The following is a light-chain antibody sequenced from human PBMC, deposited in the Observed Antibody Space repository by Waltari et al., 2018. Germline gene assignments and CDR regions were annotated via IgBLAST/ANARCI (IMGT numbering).Light chain of an antibody. CDR3: ASWDDSLNGHWV. CDR2: GSD. J-gene: IGLJ3*02. CDR1: ASNIGGNL. Sequence: QSVLTQPPSASGTPGQRVTISCSGSASNIGGNLVNWYQQLPGKAPKLLIYGSDLRPSGVPDRFSGSKSGTSASLAISGLQSEDEADYFYASWDDSLNGHWVFGGGTKVTVL. V-gene: IGLV1-44*01.